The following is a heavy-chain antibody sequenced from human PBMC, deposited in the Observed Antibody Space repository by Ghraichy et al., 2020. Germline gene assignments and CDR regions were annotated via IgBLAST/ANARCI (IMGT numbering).Heavy chain of an antibody. CDR1: GFTFSSYA. CDR3: AKEPFHGDYYFDY. Sequence: LSLTCAASGFTFSSYAMSWVRQAPGKGLEWVSAISGSGGSTYYADSVKGRFTISRDNSKNTLYLQMNSLRAEDTAVYYCAKEPFHGDYYFDYWGQGTLVTVSS. CDR2: ISGSGGST. V-gene: IGHV3-23*01. J-gene: IGHJ4*02. D-gene: IGHD4-17*01.